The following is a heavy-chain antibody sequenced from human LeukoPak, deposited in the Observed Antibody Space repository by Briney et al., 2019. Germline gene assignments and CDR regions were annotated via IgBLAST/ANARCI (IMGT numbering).Heavy chain of an antibody. Sequence: PSETLSLTCTVSGGSISGTYYYWVWIRQPPGKGLEWIGCVYYSGTPYYNPSLKSRVTISVDTSKNQFSLKLSSVTAADTAVYYCASHDGADYWGQGTLVTVSS. CDR2: VYYSGTP. D-gene: IGHD5-24*01. V-gene: IGHV4-39*01. CDR3: ASHDGADY. J-gene: IGHJ4*02. CDR1: GGSISGTYYY.